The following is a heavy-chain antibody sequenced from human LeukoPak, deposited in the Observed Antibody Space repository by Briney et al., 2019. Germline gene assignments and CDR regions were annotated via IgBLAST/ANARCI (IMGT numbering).Heavy chain of an antibody. J-gene: IGHJ4*02. CDR2: ISGSGGST. V-gene: IGHV3-23*01. Sequence: GGSLRLSCAASGFTFSSYAMSWVRQAPGKGLEWVSAISGSGGSTYYADSVKGRFTISRDNSKNTLYLQMNSLRAEDTAVYYCAKGTYIVVVPAAIDYWGQGTLVTVSS. CDR1: GFTFSSYA. D-gene: IGHD2-2*01. CDR3: AKGTYIVVVPAAIDY.